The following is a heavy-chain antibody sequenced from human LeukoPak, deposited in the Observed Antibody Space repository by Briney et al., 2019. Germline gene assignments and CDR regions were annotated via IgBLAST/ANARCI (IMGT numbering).Heavy chain of an antibody. J-gene: IGHJ4*02. Sequence: GGSLRLSCAASGFTFSSYEMNWVRQAPGKGLEWVAFIRYDGSNKYYADSVKGRFTISRDNSKNTLYLQMNSLRAEDTAVYYCAKDGGNSCFDYWGQGTLVTVSS. CDR1: GFTFSSYE. CDR3: AKDGGNSCFDY. V-gene: IGHV3-30*02. D-gene: IGHD4-23*01. CDR2: IRYDGSNK.